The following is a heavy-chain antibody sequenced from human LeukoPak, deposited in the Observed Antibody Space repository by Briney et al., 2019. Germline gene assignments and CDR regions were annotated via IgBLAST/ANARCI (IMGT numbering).Heavy chain of an antibody. D-gene: IGHD3-16*01. CDR1: GGAFSGYY. CDR3: ARDRLMITVGGVVPFDY. Sequence: SGTLSLTCAVKGGAFSGYYWGWIRQPPGNGLEWIGEINHSGSTNYNPSLKSRVTISVDTSKNQFSLKLSSVTAAYTAVYYCARDRLMITVGGVVPFDYWGQGTMGTVSS. V-gene: IGHV4-34*01. CDR2: INHSGST. J-gene: IGHJ4*02.